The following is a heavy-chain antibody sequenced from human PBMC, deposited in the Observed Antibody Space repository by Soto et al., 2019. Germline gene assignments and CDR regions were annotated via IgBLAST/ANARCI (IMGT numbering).Heavy chain of an antibody. Sequence: PSQPLSLTCVISGESVSSNSAAWNWIRQSPSRVLEWLARTYYTSKWYNDYAVSVKSRVTINADTSKNQFSLQLNSVTPEDTAVYYCARVSIIGSYSHFDYWGQGTLVNVPQ. CDR3: ARVSIIGSYSHFDY. D-gene: IGHD1-26*01. V-gene: IGHV6-1*01. J-gene: IGHJ4*01. CDR1: GESVSSNSAA. CDR2: TYYTSKWYN.